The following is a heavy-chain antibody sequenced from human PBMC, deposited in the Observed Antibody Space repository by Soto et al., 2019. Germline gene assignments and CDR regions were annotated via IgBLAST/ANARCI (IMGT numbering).Heavy chain of an antibody. V-gene: IGHV4-31*03. CDR2: RYYSEST. J-gene: IGHJ4*02. D-gene: IGHD2-15*01. CDR3: VRTKCSGASCYSGSLDY. Sequence: SDTLSLTCTVSGGSITTGGYYWSWIRQLPGKGLEWIGHRYYSESTYYNPSLKSRVSISLDTSKNQFSLKLSFVTAAETAMYYCVRTKCSGASCYSGSLDYWGQGT. CDR1: GGSITTGGYY.